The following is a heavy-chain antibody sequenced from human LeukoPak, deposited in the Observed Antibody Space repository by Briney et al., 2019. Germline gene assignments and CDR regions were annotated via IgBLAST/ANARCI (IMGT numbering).Heavy chain of an antibody. J-gene: IGHJ4*02. D-gene: IGHD5-18*01. CDR1: GFTFGDYG. CDR2: IRSKAYGGTT. CDR3: TNNVDTAMVMIW. V-gene: IGHV3-49*04. Sequence: GGSLRLSCTASGFTFGDYGMSWVRQAPGKGLEWVGFIRSKAYGGTTEYAASVKGRFTISRDDSKSIAYLQMNSLKTEDTAVYYCTNNVDTAMVMIWWGQGTLVTVSS.